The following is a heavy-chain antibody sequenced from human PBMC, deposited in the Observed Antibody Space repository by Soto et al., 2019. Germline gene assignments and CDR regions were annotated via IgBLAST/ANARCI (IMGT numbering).Heavy chain of an antibody. J-gene: IGHJ4*02. D-gene: IGHD5-18*01. V-gene: IGHV3-23*01. CDR2: ISGTDGGA. CDR3: ASGGLHGYTNGGLSYFHS. Sequence: EVHLLESGGGLVQPGGSLRLSCAASELSSYNHAMTWDRQAPGKGLEWVSGISGTDGGAYYADSVNGRFTISRDNSRSTLYLQMNSLRVEDTAVYYCASGGLHGYTNGGLSYFHSWGQGTLVTVSS. CDR1: ELSSYNHA.